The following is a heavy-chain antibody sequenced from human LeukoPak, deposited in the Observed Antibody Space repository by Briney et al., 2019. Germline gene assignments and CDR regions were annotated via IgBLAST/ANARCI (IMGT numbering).Heavy chain of an antibody. CDR1: GFSLSTSGAG. CDR3: AHRPVEAARTNPAFDY. CDR2: IYWDDDK. V-gene: IGHV2-5*02. D-gene: IGHD6-13*01. J-gene: IGHJ4*02. Sequence: SGPTLVNPTQTLTLTCTFSGFSLSTSGAGVGWIRQPPGKALEWLALIYWDDDKRYTPSLKNRLTIPKVTSKNQVVLTMTNMDPVDTATYYCAHRPVEAARTNPAFDYWGXXTLVTVSS.